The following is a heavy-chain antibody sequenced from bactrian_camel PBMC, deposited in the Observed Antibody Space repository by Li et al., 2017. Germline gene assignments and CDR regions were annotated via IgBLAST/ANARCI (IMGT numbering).Heavy chain of an antibody. CDR3: AVGWGRINF. Sequence: VESGGGLVQPGGSLRLSCEASGFPFSTYAMSWVRWGPGKGLEWLSAIKSSGGAAYYADSMKGRFTISRDNAKNTLYLQLNSLKTEDTAVYYCAVGWGRINFWCQGTQVTVS. CDR2: IKSSGGAA. CDR1: GFPFSTYA. J-gene: IGHJ4*01. D-gene: IGHD3*01. V-gene: IGHV3S31*01.